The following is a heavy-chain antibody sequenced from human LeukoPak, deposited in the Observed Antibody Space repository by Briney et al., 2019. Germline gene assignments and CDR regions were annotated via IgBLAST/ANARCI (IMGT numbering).Heavy chain of an antibody. CDR1: GFTFSSYG. D-gene: IGHD4-23*01. CDR2: ISNDGSNK. V-gene: IGHV3-30*03. J-gene: IGHJ6*02. Sequence: ESGGSLRLSCAASGFTFSSYGIHWVRQAPGKGLEWVAVISNDGSNKYYADSVKGRFTISRDNFKNTLYLQMNSLRAEDTAVYYCARDLEKWPYPENSLYGMDVWGQGTTVTVSS. CDR3: ARDLEKWPYPENSLYGMDV.